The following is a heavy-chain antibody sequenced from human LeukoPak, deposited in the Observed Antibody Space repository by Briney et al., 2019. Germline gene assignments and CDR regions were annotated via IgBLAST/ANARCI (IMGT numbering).Heavy chain of an antibody. CDR1: GGSISSGSYY. Sequence: PSETLSLTCTVSGGSISSGSYYWGWIRQPPGKGLEWIGSIYYSGSTYYNPSLKSRVTISVDTSKNQFSLKLSSVTAADTAVYYCARSPRGLGYFDYWGQGTLVTVSS. D-gene: IGHD5/OR15-5a*01. CDR3: ARSPRGLGYFDY. V-gene: IGHV4-39*01. J-gene: IGHJ4*02. CDR2: IYYSGST.